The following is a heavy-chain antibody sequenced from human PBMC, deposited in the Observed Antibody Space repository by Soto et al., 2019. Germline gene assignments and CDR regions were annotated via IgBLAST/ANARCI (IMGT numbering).Heavy chain of an antibody. CDR3: ARDLHDTSGFYYAYDS. J-gene: IGHJ5*02. CDR2: LRDGPGTI. V-gene: IGHV3-11*01. CDR1: GFPFSDYY. Sequence: QVHLVESGGRLVKPGGSLRLSCAVSGFPFSDYYMTWIRQAPGKGLEWISSLRDGPGTITYADSVKGRFTISRDNAKNSLYLQMNSLTAEDTAIYYCARDLHDTSGFYYAYDSLGQGTLVTVSS. D-gene: IGHD3-22*01.